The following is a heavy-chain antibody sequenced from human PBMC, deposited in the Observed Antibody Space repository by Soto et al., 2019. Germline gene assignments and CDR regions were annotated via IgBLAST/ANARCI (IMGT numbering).Heavy chain of an antibody. Sequence: QEQLVQSGAEVKKPGSSMKVSCKASGGIFSSFAISWVRQAPGQGLEWMGGIIPVFGTTTYAQKFQDRVTITADESTNTAYLELSSLRSEDTAMYYCAMGGSPYVWFNEYWGQGTLVTVSS. CDR2: IIPVFGTT. CDR1: GGIFSSFA. J-gene: IGHJ4*02. CDR3: AMGGSPYVWFNEY. D-gene: IGHD3-16*01. V-gene: IGHV1-69*01.